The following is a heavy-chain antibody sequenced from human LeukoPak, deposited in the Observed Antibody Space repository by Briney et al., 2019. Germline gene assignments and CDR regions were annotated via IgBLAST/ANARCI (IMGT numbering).Heavy chain of an antibody. J-gene: IGHJ4*02. CDR2: IKQGGSEI. CDR3: ARDRESESDSEGDY. Sequence: GGSLRLSCSASGFTFSRFWMSWVRQAPGKGLEYVALIKQGGSEIYHMDSVKGRFTISRDDAANSLYLQMNSLRVEDTTLYYCARDRESESDSEGDYWGQGTLVTVSS. V-gene: IGHV3-7*01. CDR1: GFTFSRFW. D-gene: IGHD4-11*01.